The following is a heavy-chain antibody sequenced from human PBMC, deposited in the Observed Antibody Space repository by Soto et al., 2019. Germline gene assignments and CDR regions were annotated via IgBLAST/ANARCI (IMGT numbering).Heavy chain of an antibody. J-gene: IGHJ4*02. CDR3: AREYSSSRYFDY. D-gene: IGHD6-6*01. CDR2: TNSDGSST. CDR1: GFTFSNHW. V-gene: IGHV3-74*01. Sequence: GGSLRLSCAASGFTFSNHWMHWVRQAPGTGLVWVSRTNSDGSSTSYADSVKGRFTISRDNAKNTLYLQMNSLRAEDTAVYYCAREYSSSRYFDYWGQGTLVTVSS.